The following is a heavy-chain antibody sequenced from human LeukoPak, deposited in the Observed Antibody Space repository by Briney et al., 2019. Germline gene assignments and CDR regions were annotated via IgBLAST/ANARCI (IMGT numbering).Heavy chain of an antibody. CDR1: GFTLSDAW. Sequence: KSGGSLRLSCAASGFTLSDAWMSWVRQAPGKGLEWVGRIKSKSDGGTTDYAAPVKGRFTVSRDDSQNTLYLQMNSLKTEDTAVYYCTTDRWDTTRKQFDYWGQGTLVTVSS. CDR3: TTDRWDTTRKQFDY. J-gene: IGHJ4*02. D-gene: IGHD1-26*01. V-gene: IGHV3-15*01. CDR2: IKSKSDGGTT.